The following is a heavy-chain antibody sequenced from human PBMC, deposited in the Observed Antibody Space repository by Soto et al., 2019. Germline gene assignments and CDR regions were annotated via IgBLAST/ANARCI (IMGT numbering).Heavy chain of an antibody. CDR3: AKDLGSGYCSGTFCHALDF. CDR2: ITSSSSYI. CDR1: GFTFSSYS. Sequence: GGSLRLSCAASGFTFSSYSMNWVRQAPGKGLEWVSSITSSSSYIYYSDSVKGRFTISRDNADNTLFLHMSSLRPDDTAVYYCAKDLGSGYCSGTFCHALDFWGQGTLVTVSS. D-gene: IGHD2-15*01. J-gene: IGHJ4*02. V-gene: IGHV3-21*01.